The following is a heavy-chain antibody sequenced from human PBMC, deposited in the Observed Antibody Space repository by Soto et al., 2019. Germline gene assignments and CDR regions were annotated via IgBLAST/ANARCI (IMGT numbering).Heavy chain of an antibody. V-gene: IGHV3-7*01. Sequence: EVQLVESGGGLVQPGGSLRLSCAASGFTFSSYWMSWVRQAPGKGLEWVANIKQDGSEKYYVDSVKGRFTISRDNAKNSLYLQMNRLRAGDTAVDYCSRLAAACTRFFRPQHWFDPWGQGTLVTGS. CDR1: GFTFSSYW. J-gene: IGHJ5*02. CDR2: IKQDGSEK. CDR3: SRLAAACTRFFRPQHWFDP. D-gene: IGHD6-13*01.